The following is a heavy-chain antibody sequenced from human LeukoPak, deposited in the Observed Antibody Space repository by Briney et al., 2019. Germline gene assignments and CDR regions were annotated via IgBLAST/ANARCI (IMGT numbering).Heavy chain of an antibody. Sequence: SETLSLTCTVSGGSMMTYYWIWIRRPPGKGLEWIGYIHHSGSTNCNPSLKSRVTLSVDMSKKQVSLKLNSVTAADTAVYFCATIAAAETRWGQGTLVTVSS. CDR2: IHHSGST. J-gene: IGHJ4*02. CDR1: GGSMMTYY. CDR3: ATIAAAETR. V-gene: IGHV4-59*08. D-gene: IGHD6-13*01.